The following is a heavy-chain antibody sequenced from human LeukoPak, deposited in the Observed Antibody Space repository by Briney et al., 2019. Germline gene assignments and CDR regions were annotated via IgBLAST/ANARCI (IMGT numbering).Heavy chain of an antibody. D-gene: IGHD3-3*01. V-gene: IGHV4-34*01. Sequence: SETLSLTCAVYGGSFSGYYWSWIRQPPGKGLEWIGEINHSGSTNYNPSLKSRVTISVDTSKNQFSLKLSSVTAADTAVYYCARIVLRFLEWLPPYYYYYYMDAWGKGTTVTVSS. CDR1: GGSFSGYY. CDR3: ARIVLRFLEWLPPYYYYYYMDA. J-gene: IGHJ6*03. CDR2: INHSGST.